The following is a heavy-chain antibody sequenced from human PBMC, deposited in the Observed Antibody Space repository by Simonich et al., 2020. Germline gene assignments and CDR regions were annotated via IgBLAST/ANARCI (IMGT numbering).Heavy chain of an antibody. CDR2: LDPGYADT. CDR3: ARQRDNWFGP. J-gene: IGHJ5*02. V-gene: IGHV5-51*01. CDR1: GYSFTSYW. Sequence: EVHLVQSGAEVKKPGESLKISCKGSGYSFTSYWIGWVRQMPGKGLGWMETLDPGYADTRYSPSFQGQDTISADKSISTADRQWSRMKATDSAMYDWARQRDNWFGPWGQGTLVPVSS.